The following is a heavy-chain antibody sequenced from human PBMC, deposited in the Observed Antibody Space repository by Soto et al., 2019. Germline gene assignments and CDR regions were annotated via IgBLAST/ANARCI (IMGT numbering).Heavy chain of an antibody. CDR2: ISQTGAP. J-gene: IGHJ5*02. Sequence: QLQLQESGPGLVKPSETLSLTCAVSGGSITSGNSYSWAWIRQPPGRGLEWIGSISQTGAPSYNPSLKSRVSVSLDKSKNQFSLRLSSVTAADMAVYYCARAVSPYFGTWFDPWGQGTLVTVSS. D-gene: IGHD3-10*01. V-gene: IGHV4-30-2*01. CDR3: ARAVSPYFGTWFDP. CDR1: GGSITSGNSYS.